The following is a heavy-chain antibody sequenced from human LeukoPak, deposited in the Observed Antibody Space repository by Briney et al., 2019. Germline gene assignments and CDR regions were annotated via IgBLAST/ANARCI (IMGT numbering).Heavy chain of an antibody. V-gene: IGHV4-30-4*08. CDR3: ARDTHDYPYYMDV. Sequence: SETLSLTCTVSGDSISNDDFYWSWIRQSPGKGLEWIGYIYYSGNTCYNPSLESRVTISVDTSRNQFSLKLSSVTAADTAVYYCARDTHDYPYYMDVWGRGTTVTVSS. CDR1: GDSISNDDFY. CDR2: IYYSGNT. D-gene: IGHD2-2*02. J-gene: IGHJ6*03.